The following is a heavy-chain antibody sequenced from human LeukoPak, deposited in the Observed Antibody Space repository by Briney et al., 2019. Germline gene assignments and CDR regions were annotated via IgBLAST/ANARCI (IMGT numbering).Heavy chain of an antibody. CDR1: GFTFSSYG. J-gene: IGHJ4*02. D-gene: IGHD3-9*01. CDR2: ISYDGSNK. V-gene: IGHV3-30*18. CDR3: AKAFYDIFTGFPN. Sequence: GRSLRLSCAASGFTFSSYGMHWVRQAPGKGLEWVAVISYDGSNKYYADSVKGRFTISRDNSKNTLYLQMNSLRAEDTAVYYCAKAFYDIFTGFPNWGQGTLVTVSS.